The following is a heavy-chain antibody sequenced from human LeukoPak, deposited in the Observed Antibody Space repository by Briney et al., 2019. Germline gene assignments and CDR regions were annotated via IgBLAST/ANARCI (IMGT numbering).Heavy chain of an antibody. CDR1: GFTFSSYA. J-gene: IGHJ4*02. CDR3: ARDPSSGLDSGHY. CDR2: ISYDRSNQ. Sequence: GRSLRLSCAASGFTFSSYAVHWVRQAPGKGLERVAVISYDRSNQYYADSVKGRFTISRDNSKNTLYLQMNSLRAEGTAVYYCARDPSSGLDSGHYWGQGTLVTVSS. V-gene: IGHV3-30-3*01. D-gene: IGHD6-19*01.